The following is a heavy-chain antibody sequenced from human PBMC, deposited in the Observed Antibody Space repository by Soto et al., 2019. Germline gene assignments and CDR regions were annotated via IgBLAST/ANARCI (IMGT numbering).Heavy chain of an antibody. V-gene: IGHV3-11*06. CDR1: GFPFNDYY. Sequence: GGSLRLSCATSGFPFNDYYMTWIRQAPGKGLEWLSHISPKSTFRNYADSVKGRFTISRDNTESSLFLQMNSLGVDDTAVYSCVRGGGGGMFEHWGQGVLVTVSS. D-gene: IGHD2-21*01. CDR3: VRGGGGGMFEH. CDR2: ISPKSTFR. J-gene: IGHJ4*02.